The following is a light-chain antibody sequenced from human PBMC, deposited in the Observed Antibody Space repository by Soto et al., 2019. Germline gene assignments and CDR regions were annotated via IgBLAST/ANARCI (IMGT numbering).Light chain of an antibody. CDR1: RSDVDGYNY. CDR2: DVS. V-gene: IGLV2-11*01. J-gene: IGLJ1*01. Sequence: QSALTQPRSVSGTPGQSVTISCTGTRSDVDGYNYVSWYQQHPGKAPKLMIYDVSKRPSGVPDRFSGSKSGNTASLTISGLQAEDEADYYCCSYAGSYTFNYVFGTGTKVTVL. CDR3: CSYAGSYTFNYV.